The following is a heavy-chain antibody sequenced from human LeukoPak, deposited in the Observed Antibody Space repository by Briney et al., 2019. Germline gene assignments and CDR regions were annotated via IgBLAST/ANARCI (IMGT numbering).Heavy chain of an antibody. V-gene: IGHV4-34*01. Sequence: PSETLSLTCAVYGGSFSGYYWSWIRQPPGKGLEWIGEINHSGSTNYNPPLKSRVTISVDTSKNQFSLKLSSVTAADTAVYYCATGITRNRLIDYWGQGTLVTVSS. CDR2: INHSGST. J-gene: IGHJ4*02. CDR1: GGSFSGYY. D-gene: IGHD1-20*01. CDR3: ATGITRNRLIDY.